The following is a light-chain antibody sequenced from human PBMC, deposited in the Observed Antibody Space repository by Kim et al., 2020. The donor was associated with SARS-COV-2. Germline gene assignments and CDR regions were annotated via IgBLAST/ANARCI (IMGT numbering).Light chain of an antibody. CDR1: KLGNNY. CDR2: QDH. V-gene: IGLV3-1*01. J-gene: IGLJ3*02. CDR3: QAWDSSSAV. Sequence: SVSPGQTASITCSGDKLGNNYAYWYQQRPGQSPVLVIYQDHKRPSGIPERFSGSNSGNTATLTISGTQAMDEADYYCQAWDSSSAVFGGGTKLTVL.